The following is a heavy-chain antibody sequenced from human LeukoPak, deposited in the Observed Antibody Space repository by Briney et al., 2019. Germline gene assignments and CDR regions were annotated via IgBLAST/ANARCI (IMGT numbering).Heavy chain of an antibody. V-gene: IGHV4-61*05. CDR3: VLTTVKGGRVDY. CDR1: GGSISSSSYY. Sequence: PSETLSLTCTVSGGSISSSSYYWSWIRQPPGKGLEWIGYIYYSGSTNYNPSLKSRVTISVDTSKNQFSLKLSSVTAADTAVYYCVLTTVKGGRVDYWGQGTLVTVSS. J-gene: IGHJ4*02. D-gene: IGHD4-17*01. CDR2: IYYSGST.